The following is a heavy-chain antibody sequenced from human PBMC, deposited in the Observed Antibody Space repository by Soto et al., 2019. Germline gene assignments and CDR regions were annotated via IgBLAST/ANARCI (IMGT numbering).Heavy chain of an antibody. J-gene: IGHJ2*01. CDR2: IWYDGSNK. CDR1: GFTFSSYG. CDR3: ARDVMGTAMVMWYFDL. D-gene: IGHD2-21*02. Sequence: QVQLVESGGGVVQPGRSLRLSCAASGFTFSSYGMHWVRQAPGKGLGWVAVIWYDGSNKYYADSVKGRFTISRDNSKNTLYLQMNSLRADDTAVYYCARDVMGTAMVMWYFDLWGRGTLVTVSS. V-gene: IGHV3-33*01.